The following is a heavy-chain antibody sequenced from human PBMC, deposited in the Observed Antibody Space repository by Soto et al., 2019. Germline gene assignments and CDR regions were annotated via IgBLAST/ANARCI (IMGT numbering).Heavy chain of an antibody. CDR1: GGTFSSYA. CDR2: IIPTFGTA. V-gene: IGHV1-69*13. J-gene: IGHJ4*02. D-gene: IGHD5-12*01. CDR3: ASTQDIVATITGYFDY. Sequence: SVKVSCKASGGTFSSYAISWVRQAPGQGLEWMGGIIPTFGTANYAQKFQGRVTITADESTSTAYMELGSLRSEDTAVYYCASTQDIVATITGYFDYWGQGTLVTVSS.